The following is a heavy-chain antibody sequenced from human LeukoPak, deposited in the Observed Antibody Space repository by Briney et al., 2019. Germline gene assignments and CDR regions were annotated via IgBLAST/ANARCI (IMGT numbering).Heavy chain of an antibody. CDR2: IYSGGST. D-gene: IGHD6-19*01. V-gene: IGHV3-66*01. CDR1: GFTVSSNY. CDR3: ASVGSGWYYFDY. J-gene: IGHJ4*02. Sequence: GGSLRLSCAASGFTVSSNYMSLVRQAPGKGLEWVSVIYSGGSTYYADSVKGRFTISRDNSKNTLYLQMNCLRAEDTAVYYCASVGSGWYYFDYWGQGTLVTVSS.